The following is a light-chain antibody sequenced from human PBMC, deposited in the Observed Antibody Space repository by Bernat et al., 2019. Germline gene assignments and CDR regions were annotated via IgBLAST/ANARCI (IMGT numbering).Light chain of an antibody. Sequence: SYELTQPPSVSVSPGQTASITCSGDQLGNKYVCWYQQKPGQSPILVLYQDDKRPSGIPERSSGSSSGNTATLTISGTQALDQADYYCQAWDTNIVFFGGGTKLTVL. CDR3: QAWDTNIVF. V-gene: IGLV3-1*01. CDR2: QDD. CDR1: QLGNKY. J-gene: IGLJ2*01.